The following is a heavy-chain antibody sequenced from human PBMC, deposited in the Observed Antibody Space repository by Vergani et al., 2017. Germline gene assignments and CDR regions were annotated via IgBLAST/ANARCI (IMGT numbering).Heavy chain of an antibody. CDR2: ISWNSGSI. D-gene: IGHD6-19*01. CDR1: GFTFDDYA. J-gene: IGHJ3*02. CDR3: AKDISSGWRTGAFEI. V-gene: IGHV3-9*01. Sequence: EVQLVESGGGLVQPGRSLRLSCAASGFTFDDYAMHWVRQAPGKGLEWVSGISWNSGSIGYADSVTGRFTISRDNAKSSLYLQMNSLRAEDTALYYCAKDISSGWRTGAFEIWGQGTMVTGSS.